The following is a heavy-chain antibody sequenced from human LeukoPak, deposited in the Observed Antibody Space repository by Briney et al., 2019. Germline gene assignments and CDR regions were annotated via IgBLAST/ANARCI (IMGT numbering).Heavy chain of an antibody. Sequence: SETLSLTCSVSGDSISSYFWAWNRQPPGKGLEWIGYVCYNGTTNYNPSLRNRVAISIDTSKNQFSLKLNSATAADTAVYYCATSGGFNSPRHYWGQGTLVTVSS. CDR3: ATSGGFNSPRHY. CDR1: GDSISSYF. CDR2: VCYNGTT. V-gene: IGHV4-59*01. D-gene: IGHD3-16*01. J-gene: IGHJ4*02.